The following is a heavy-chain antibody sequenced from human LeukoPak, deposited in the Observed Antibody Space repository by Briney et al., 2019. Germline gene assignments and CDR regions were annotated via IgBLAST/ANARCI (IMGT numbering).Heavy chain of an antibody. Sequence: PSETLSLTCTVSGGSISSSSYYWGWIRQPPGKGLEWIGSIYYSGSTYYNPSLKSRVTISVDTSKNQFSLKLSSVTAADTAVYYCARGLRFLEWLLYNWFDPWGQGTLVTVFS. J-gene: IGHJ5*02. V-gene: IGHV4-39*01. CDR3: ARGLRFLEWLLYNWFDP. D-gene: IGHD3-3*01. CDR1: GGSISSSSYY. CDR2: IYYSGST.